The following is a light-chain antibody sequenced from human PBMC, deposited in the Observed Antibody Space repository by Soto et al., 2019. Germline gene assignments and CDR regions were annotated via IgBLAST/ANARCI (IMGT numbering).Light chain of an antibody. Sequence: QSALTQPASVSGSPGQSISISCTGTSSDVGGYNYVSWYRQHPGRAPKLIIYEVTNRPSGVSHRFSGSKNANTASLTISGLQAEDEADYYCGSYTSDSTWVFGGGTKLTVL. J-gene: IGLJ3*02. CDR1: SSDVGGYNY. V-gene: IGLV2-14*01. CDR3: GSYTSDSTWV. CDR2: EVT.